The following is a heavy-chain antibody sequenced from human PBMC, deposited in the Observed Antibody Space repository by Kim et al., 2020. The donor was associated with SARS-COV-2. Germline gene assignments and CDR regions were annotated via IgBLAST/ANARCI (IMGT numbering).Heavy chain of an antibody. CDR3: ARHSSTLYFDY. V-gene: IGHV3-66*04. J-gene: IGHJ4*02. CDR1: GFTVNTKF. Sequence: GGSLRHSCAASGFTVNTKFMSWVRQAPGKGLEWVSVIYSGGGTYYADSVKGRFTISRDNSKNTLYLQMNSLRAEDTAMYYCARHSSTLYFDYWGQGTLVTVSS. CDR2: IYSGGGT. D-gene: IGHD2-2*01.